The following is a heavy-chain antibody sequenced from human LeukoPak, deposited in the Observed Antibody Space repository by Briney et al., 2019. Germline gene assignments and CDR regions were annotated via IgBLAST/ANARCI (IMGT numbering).Heavy chain of an antibody. D-gene: IGHD5-18*01. J-gene: IGHJ4*02. CDR1: RYTLTELS. CDR3: ATSSVYSGNDY. V-gene: IGHV1-24*01. CDR2: FDPEDGET. Sequence: ASVKVSCKGTRYTLTELSMHWVRQAPGKGLEWIGGFDPEDGETIYAQKFQGRVTMTEDTSTDTAYMELSSLRSEDTAVYYCATSSVYSGNDYWGQGTLVTVSS.